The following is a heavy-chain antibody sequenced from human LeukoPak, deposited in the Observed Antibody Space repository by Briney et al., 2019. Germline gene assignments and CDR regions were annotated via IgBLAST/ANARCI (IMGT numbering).Heavy chain of an antibody. CDR2: FDPEDGET. CDR1: GYTLTELS. D-gene: IGHD1-26*01. J-gene: IGHJ4*02. Sequence: ASVKVSCKVSGYTLTELSMHWVRQAPGKGLEWMGGFDPEDGETIYAQKFQGRVTMTEDTSTDTAYMELSSLRSEDTAVYYCARGKEGATVIHDYFDHWGQGTLVTVSS. CDR3: ARGKEGATVIHDYFDH. V-gene: IGHV1-24*01.